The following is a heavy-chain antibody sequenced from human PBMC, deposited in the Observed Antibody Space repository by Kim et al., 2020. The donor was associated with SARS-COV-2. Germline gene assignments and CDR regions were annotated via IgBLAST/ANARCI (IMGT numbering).Heavy chain of an antibody. J-gene: IGHJ4*02. D-gene: IGHD1-1*01. V-gene: IGHV4-34*01. Sequence: SETLSLTCGVYGGTFSGCYCSWIRQTPGKGLEWIGGVDHGGSTNYNPSLKSRVSISLDTSKNQFSLKVSSVTAADTAVYYCARGGRIPTTPRWTHWGQG. CDR1: GGTFSGCY. CDR3: ARGGRIPTTPRWTH. CDR2: VDHGGST.